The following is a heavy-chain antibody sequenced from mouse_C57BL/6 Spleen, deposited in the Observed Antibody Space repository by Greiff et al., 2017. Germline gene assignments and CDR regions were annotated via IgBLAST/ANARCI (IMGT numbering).Heavy chain of an antibody. J-gene: IGHJ3*01. CDR1: GFSFNTYA. CDR2: IRSKSNNYAT. V-gene: IGHV10-1*01. D-gene: IGHD2-4*01. Sequence: EVKVEESGGGLVQPKGSLKLSCAASGFSFNTYAMNWVRPAPGKGLEWVARIRSKSNNYATYYADSVKDRFTISRDDSESMLYLQMNNLKTEDTAMYYCVRGYDYDVGFAYWGQGTLVTVSA. CDR3: VRGYDYDVGFAY.